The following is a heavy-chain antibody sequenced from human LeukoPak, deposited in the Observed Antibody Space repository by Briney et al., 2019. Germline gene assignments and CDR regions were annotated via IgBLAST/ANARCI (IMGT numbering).Heavy chain of an antibody. Sequence: GASVKVSCKASGYTFTSYDINWVRQATGQGLEWMGWMNPNSGNTGYAQKFQCRVTMTRNTSISTAYMELSSLRSEDTAVYYCARDPLRYFDWLPRRAPESNWFDPWGQGTLVTVSS. J-gene: IGHJ5*02. D-gene: IGHD3-9*01. V-gene: IGHV1-8*01. CDR3: ARDPLRYFDWLPRRAPESNWFDP. CDR2: MNPNSGNT. CDR1: GYTFTSYD.